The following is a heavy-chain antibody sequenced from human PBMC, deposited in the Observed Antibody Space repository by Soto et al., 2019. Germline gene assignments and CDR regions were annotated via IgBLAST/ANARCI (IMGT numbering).Heavy chain of an antibody. V-gene: IGHV1-46*01. D-gene: IGHD4-4*01. CDR1: GYTFTSYY. CDR2: INPDGGGT. Sequence: QVHLVQSGAEVKKPGASVKVSCKASGYTFTSYYMHWVRLAPGQGLELMGIINPDGGGTSYAQQFQGRVSMTRDTSTSTVYMEMSSMRSEDTAVYYCAVGGNYLSMDVWGQGTTVTVSS. CDR3: AVGGNYLSMDV. J-gene: IGHJ6*02.